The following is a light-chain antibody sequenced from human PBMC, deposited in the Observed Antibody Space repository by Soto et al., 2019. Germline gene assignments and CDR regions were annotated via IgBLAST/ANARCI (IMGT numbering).Light chain of an antibody. CDR2: DVS. J-gene: IGLJ2*01. CDR1: SSDVAGYNY. V-gene: IGLV2-14*01. CDR3: SSYTSSSVV. Sequence: QSALTQPASVSGSPGQSITISCNGTSSDVAGYNYVSWYQQHPGRAPKLMIYDVSNRPSGVSNRFSGSKSGNTASLTISGLQAEDEADYYCSSYTSSSVVFGGGTKVTVL.